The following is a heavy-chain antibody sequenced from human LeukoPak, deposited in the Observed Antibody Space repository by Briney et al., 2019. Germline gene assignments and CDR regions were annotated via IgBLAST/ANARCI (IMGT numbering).Heavy chain of an antibody. CDR2: ISTSGNYI. CDR1: GFTFSDCS. V-gene: IGHV3-21*01. J-gene: IGHJ4*02. CDR3: ARWVDTAMVFDY. D-gene: IGHD5-18*01. Sequence: PGGSLRLSCAASGFTFSDCSMNWVRQAPGKGLEWVSYISTSGNYIYYADSVKGRFTISRDNSKNTLYLQMNSLRAEDTAVYYCARWVDTAMVFDYWGQGTLVTVSS.